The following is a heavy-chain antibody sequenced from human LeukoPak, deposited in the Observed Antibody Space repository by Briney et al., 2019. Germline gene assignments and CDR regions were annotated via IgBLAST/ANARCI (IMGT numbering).Heavy chain of an antibody. D-gene: IGHD5-12*01. CDR1: GFTVSSYA. J-gene: IGHJ4*02. V-gene: IGHV3-23*01. CDR2: ISGSGGST. Sequence: GGSLRLSCAASGFTVSSYAMSWVRQAPGKGLEWVSAISGSGGSTYYADSVKGRFTISRDNSKNTLFLQMDSLRAEDTAVYYCAKDLAATTGNYFDYWGQGTLVTVSS. CDR3: AKDLAATTGNYFDY.